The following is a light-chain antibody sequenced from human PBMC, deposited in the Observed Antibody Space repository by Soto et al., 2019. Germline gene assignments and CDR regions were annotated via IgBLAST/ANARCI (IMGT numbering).Light chain of an antibody. CDR1: QHIATY. Sequence: DIQMTQSPSALSASVGDRVTISCRSSQHIATYLNWYQHKPGKAPKLLVYAASTLQGGVPSRFSGSGSGTDFRLTFSSLQPDDFATYYCQQSSTIPRTFGQGTKVDLK. CDR2: AAS. J-gene: IGKJ1*01. CDR3: QQSSTIPRT. V-gene: IGKV1-39*01.